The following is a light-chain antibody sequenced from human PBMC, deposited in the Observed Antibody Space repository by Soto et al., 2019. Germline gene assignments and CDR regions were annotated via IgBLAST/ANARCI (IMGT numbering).Light chain of an antibody. CDR3: QQYNDWPGGT. V-gene: IGKV3-15*01. J-gene: IGKJ1*01. CDR1: QYVTTN. CDR2: GAS. Sequence: EVVMTQSPYTLSVSPGERATLSCRASQYVTTNLAWYQQRPGQAPRLLIYGASTRATGIPARFSGSGSGRDFKLTISSLQSEDFAVYYCQQYNDWPGGTFGQGTKVDIK.